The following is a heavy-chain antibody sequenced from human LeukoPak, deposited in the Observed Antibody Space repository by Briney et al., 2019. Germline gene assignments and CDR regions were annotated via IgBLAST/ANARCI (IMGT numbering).Heavy chain of an antibody. D-gene: IGHD2-2*01. CDR2: INHSGST. Sequence: SETLSLTCAVYGGSFSGYYWSWIRQPPGKGLEWIGEINHSGSTNYNPPLKSRVTISVDPSKNPFSLKLSSVTAADTAVYYCARVYCSSTSCYLYTGYYYMDVWGKGTTVTVSS. V-gene: IGHV4-34*01. CDR3: ARVYCSSTSCYLYTGYYYMDV. J-gene: IGHJ6*03. CDR1: GGSFSGYY.